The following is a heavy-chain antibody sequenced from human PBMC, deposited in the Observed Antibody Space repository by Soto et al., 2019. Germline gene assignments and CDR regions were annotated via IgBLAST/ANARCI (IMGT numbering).Heavy chain of an antibody. Sequence: SETLSPTCTVSGGSISSYYWSWIRQPPGKGLEWIGYIYYSGSTNYNPSLKSRVTISVDTSKNQFSLKLSSVTAADTAVYYCARTRARGYSYGPDYYYYYGMDVWGQGTTVTVSS. CDR3: ARTRARGYSYGPDYYYYYGMDV. J-gene: IGHJ6*02. CDR2: IYYSGST. CDR1: GGSISSYY. D-gene: IGHD5-18*01. V-gene: IGHV4-59*01.